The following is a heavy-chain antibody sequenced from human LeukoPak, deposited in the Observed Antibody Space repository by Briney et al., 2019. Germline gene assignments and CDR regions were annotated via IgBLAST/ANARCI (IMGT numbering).Heavy chain of an antibody. CDR2: ISGSGSTT. J-gene: IGHJ4*02. V-gene: IGHV3-23*01. Sequence: PGGSLRLSCATSGFNFSSYAMSWVRQAPGKGLEWVSVISGSGSTTYYADSVRGRFIISRDNSKNTLYLQMNSLRAEDTAVYYCAKLDFDYWGQGTPVTVSS. CDR3: AKLDFDY. CDR1: GFNFSSYA.